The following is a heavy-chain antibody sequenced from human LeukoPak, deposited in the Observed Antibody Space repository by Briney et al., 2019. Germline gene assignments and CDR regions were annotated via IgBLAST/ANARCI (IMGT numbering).Heavy chain of an antibody. CDR1: GYTFTGYY. D-gene: IGHD3-22*01. CDR3: ARGPHDFDYYDSSGYYGY. J-gene: IGHJ4*02. V-gene: IGHV1-2*02. CDR2: INPNSGGI. Sequence: ASVKVSCKASGYTFTGYYMHWVRQAPGQGLEWMGWINPNSGGINYAQKFQGRVTMTRDTSISTAYMELSRLRSDDTAVYYCARGPHDFDYYDSSGYYGYWGQGTLVTVSS.